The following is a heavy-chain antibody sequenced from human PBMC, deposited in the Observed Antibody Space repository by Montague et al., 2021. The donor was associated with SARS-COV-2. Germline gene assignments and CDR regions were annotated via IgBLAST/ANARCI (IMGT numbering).Heavy chain of an antibody. V-gene: IGHV4-39*07. CDR2: IHIGGTS. Sequence: SETLSLTCTVSGDSISSGGYFWGWIRQPPGKGLEWIASIHIGGTSYLNPSLKSRATISIDSSKNQFSLNVTSVTAADTAVYFCARSRAGYLGSWGQGTRATVSS. CDR3: ARSRAGYLGS. CDR1: GDSISSGGYF. J-gene: IGHJ4*02. D-gene: IGHD1-1*01.